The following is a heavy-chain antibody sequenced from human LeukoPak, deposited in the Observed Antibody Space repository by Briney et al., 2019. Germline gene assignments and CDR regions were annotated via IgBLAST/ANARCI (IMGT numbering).Heavy chain of an antibody. CDR3: ARGSTSDWPFDY. CDR2: INAGNGDT. CDR1: GYTFTDYA. D-gene: IGHD2-2*01. J-gene: IGHJ4*02. V-gene: IGHV1-3*01. Sequence: ASVKVSCKASGYTFTDYAIHWVRQASGQRLEWMGWINAGNGDTKYSQKFQGRVTITRDTSASIVYMELSSLISEDTALYSCARGSTSDWPFDYWGQGTRVTVSS.